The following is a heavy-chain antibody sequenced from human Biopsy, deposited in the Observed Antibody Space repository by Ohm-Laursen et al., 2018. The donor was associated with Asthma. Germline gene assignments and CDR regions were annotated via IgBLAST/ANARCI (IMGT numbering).Heavy chain of an antibody. D-gene: IGHD6-13*01. CDR1: GFTFRAHA. CDR2: ISGNSGIT. Sequence: GSPRLSCAASGFTFRAHAMSWVRQAPGKGLEWVSTISGNSGITYYADSVKGRFTISRDNSQNTLYLHMDSLSAEDTAVYYCAKDRSGTWYGFDYWGQGTLVTVSS. CDR3: AKDRSGTWYGFDY. J-gene: IGHJ4*02. V-gene: IGHV3-23*01.